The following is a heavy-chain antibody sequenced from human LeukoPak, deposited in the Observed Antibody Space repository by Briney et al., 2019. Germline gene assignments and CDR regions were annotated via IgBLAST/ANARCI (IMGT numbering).Heavy chain of an antibody. D-gene: IGHD3-22*01. J-gene: IGHJ4*02. CDR2: INHSGST. Sequence: SETLSLTCAVYGGSFSGYYWSWIRQPPGKGLEWIGEINHSGSTNYNPSLKSRVTISVDTSKNQFSLKLSSVTAADTAVYHCAGLSGYFGSYYFDYWGQGTLVTVSS. CDR3: AGLSGYFGSYYFDY. CDR1: GGSFSGYY. V-gene: IGHV4-34*01.